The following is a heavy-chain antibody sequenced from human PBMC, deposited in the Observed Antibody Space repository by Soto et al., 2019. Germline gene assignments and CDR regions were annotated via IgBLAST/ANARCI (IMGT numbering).Heavy chain of an antibody. CDR2: ISASGDAT. J-gene: IGHJ4*02. Sequence: GGSLRLSCAASGFTFSDFGMSWVRQAPGKGLEWVSVISASGDATYYAASVKGRFTLSRDNSKNTLYLQMNSLTVADTAVYYCAKKVTIYAVDPADYWGQGTQVTVSS. D-gene: IGHD3-3*01. V-gene: IGHV3-23*01. CDR1: GFTFSDFG. CDR3: AKKVTIYAVDPADY.